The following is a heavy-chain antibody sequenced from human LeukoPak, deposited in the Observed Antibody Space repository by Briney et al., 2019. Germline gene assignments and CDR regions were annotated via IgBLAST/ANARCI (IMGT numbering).Heavy chain of an antibody. CDR1: GYTFSGYY. J-gene: IGHJ5*02. Sequence: GASVKVSCKASGYTFSGYYMHWVRQAPGQGLEWMGWINPNSGGTNYAQTFQGRVTMTRDTSISTAYMELSRLRSDDTAMYYCARAPQVTERSGVVRDWFDPWGQGTLVTVSS. V-gene: IGHV1-2*02. CDR3: ARAPQVTERSGVVRDWFDP. CDR2: INPNSGGT. D-gene: IGHD2-15*01.